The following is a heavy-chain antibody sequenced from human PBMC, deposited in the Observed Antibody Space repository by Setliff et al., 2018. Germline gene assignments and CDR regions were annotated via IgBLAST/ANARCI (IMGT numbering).Heavy chain of an antibody. CDR3: ANAEVVVAP. CDR2: IYPGDSDT. D-gene: IGHD2-15*01. CDR1: GYTFTNYW. Sequence: GESLKISCKGSGYTFTNYWIGWVRQMPGKGLEWMGLIYPGDSDTRYSPSFQGQVTISADRSISTAYLQWRSLKASDTAMYYCANAEVVVAPWGQGTLVTVSS. V-gene: IGHV5-51*01. J-gene: IGHJ4*02.